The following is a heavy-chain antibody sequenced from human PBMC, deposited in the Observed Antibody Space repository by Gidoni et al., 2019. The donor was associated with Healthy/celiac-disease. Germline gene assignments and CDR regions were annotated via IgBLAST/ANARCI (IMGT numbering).Heavy chain of an antibody. Sequence: EVQLVQSGAEVKKPGESLKISCKGSGYSFTSYWIGWVRQMPGNGLEWMGIIYPGDSDTRYSPAFQGQVTISADKSISTAYLQWSSLKASDTAMYYCARGGTYCGGDCYSGWFDPWGQGTLVTVSS. D-gene: IGHD2-21*02. CDR3: ARGGTYCGGDCYSGWFDP. V-gene: IGHV5-51*01. CDR2: IYPGDSDT. J-gene: IGHJ5*02. CDR1: GYSFTSYW.